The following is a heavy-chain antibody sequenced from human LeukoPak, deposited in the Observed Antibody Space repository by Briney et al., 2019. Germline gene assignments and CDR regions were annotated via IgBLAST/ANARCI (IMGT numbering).Heavy chain of an antibody. CDR3: AREPQSACITMVRGVHFDY. CDR2: VNPNSGGT. CDR1: GYTFTGYC. J-gene: IGHJ4*02. V-gene: IGHV1-2*02. Sequence: GASVKVSCKASGYTFTGYCIHWVRQAPGQGLEWMGWVNPNSGGTNYAQRFQGRVTMTRDTSISTAYMELSRLRSDDTAVYYCAREPQSACITMVRGVHFDYWGQGTLVTVSS. D-gene: IGHD3-10*01.